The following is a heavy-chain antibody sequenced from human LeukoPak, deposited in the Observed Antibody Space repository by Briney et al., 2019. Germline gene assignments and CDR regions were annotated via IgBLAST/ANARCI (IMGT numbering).Heavy chain of an antibody. D-gene: IGHD3-22*01. CDR2: ISSSSSYI. CDR1: GFTFSSYS. CDR3: ARDLSRGYYPIGGGGNY. J-gene: IGHJ4*02. V-gene: IGHV3-21*01. Sequence: PGGSLRLSCAASGFTFSSYSMNWVRQAPGKGLEWVSSISSSSSYIYYADSVKGRFTISRDNAKNSLYLQMNSLIAEDTAVYYCARDLSRGYYPIGGGGNYWGQGTLVTVSS.